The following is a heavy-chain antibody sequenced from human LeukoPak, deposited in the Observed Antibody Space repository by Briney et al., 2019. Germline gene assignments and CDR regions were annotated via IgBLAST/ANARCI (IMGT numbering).Heavy chain of an antibody. CDR3: ARDDAREDNAFDL. CDR2: ILADGSDK. CDR1: GFSFSSYG. V-gene: IGHV3-33*01. Sequence: GGSLRLSCAASGFSFSSYGMQWVRQVPRKGLEWMAVILADGSDKKYADSVRGRFTISRDNSKNTLFLQMNGLRVEDTAVYYCARDDAREDNAFDLWGQGTTVTVSS. D-gene: IGHD2-15*01. J-gene: IGHJ3*01.